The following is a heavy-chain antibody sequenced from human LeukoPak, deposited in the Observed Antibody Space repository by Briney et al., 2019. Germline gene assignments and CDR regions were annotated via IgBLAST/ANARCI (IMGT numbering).Heavy chain of an antibody. J-gene: IGHJ4*02. CDR2: IASDGST. V-gene: IGHV3-74*01. D-gene: IGHD1-26*01. Sequence: GGSLRLSCAASGFTFSSYWMHWIRQAPGKGLVWVSRIASDGSTVYADSVKGRFTISRDNAKDTVYLQMNSLRVEDTAVYYCIGSGGWPGYWGQGTLVTVSS. CDR1: GFTFSSYW. CDR3: IGSGGWPGY.